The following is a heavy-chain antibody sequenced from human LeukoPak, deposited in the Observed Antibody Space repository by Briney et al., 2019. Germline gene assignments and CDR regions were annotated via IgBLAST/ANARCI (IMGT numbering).Heavy chain of an antibody. V-gene: IGHV3-48*01. J-gene: IGHJ4*02. D-gene: IGHD3-3*01. CDR2: ITGDSGTI. CDR1: GFTFSSYA. CDR3: VRDGITIFGVINDY. Sequence: GGSLRLSCAASGFTFSSYAMSWVRQAPGKRLEWVSHITGDSGTIYYVDSVKGRFTISRDNDKKSLYLQMNSLRAEDTAVYYCVRDGITIFGVINDYWGQGTLVTVSS.